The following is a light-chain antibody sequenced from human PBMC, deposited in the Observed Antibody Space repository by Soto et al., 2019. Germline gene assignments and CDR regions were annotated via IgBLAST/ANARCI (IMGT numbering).Light chain of an antibody. CDR3: QQSYGTPWT. CDR2: AAS. CDR1: QSISNH. Sequence: DIQITQSPASLAASVRYRITITCRASQSISNHLNWYQQKPGKGPNLLIYAASSLQRGVPSRFSGSGSGRDFVLTISSLQPEDSATYYCQQSYGTPWTFGQGTKVDIK. V-gene: IGKV1-39*01. J-gene: IGKJ1*01.